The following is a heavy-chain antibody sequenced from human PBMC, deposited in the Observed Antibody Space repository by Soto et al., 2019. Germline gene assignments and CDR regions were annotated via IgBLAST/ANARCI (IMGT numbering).Heavy chain of an antibody. Sequence: LSLTCAVYGGSFSGYYWSWIRQPPGKGLEWIGEINHSGSTNYNPSLKSRVTISVDTSKNQFSLKLSSVTAADTAVYYCARGRGLRRITVTAYYFDYWGQGTLVTVSS. CDR1: GGSFSGYY. V-gene: IGHV4-34*01. J-gene: IGHJ4*02. D-gene: IGHD4-17*01. CDR2: INHSGST. CDR3: ARGRGLRRITVTAYYFDY.